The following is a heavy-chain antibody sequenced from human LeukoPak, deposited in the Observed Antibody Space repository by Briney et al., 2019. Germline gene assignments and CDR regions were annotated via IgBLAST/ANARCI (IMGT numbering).Heavy chain of an antibody. J-gene: IGHJ4*02. CDR2: IRYDGNIK. CDR1: GFIFSNYG. V-gene: IGHV3-30*02. D-gene: IGHD3-10*01. CDR3: AKDGGDHYVSGSYYRGVPALDY. Sequence: GGSLRLSCAASGFIFSNYGMHWVRQAPGKGLEWVAFIRYDGNIKYYADSVKGRFTISRDKCKNTLFLQMNSLRVEDTAVYYCAKDGGDHYVSGSYYRGVPALDYWGQGTLITVSS.